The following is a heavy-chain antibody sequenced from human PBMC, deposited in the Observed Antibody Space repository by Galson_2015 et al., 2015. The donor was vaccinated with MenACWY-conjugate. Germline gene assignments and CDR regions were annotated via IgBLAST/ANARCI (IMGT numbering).Heavy chain of an antibody. J-gene: IGHJ6*02. V-gene: IGHV3-23*01. Sequence: SLRLSCAASGFTFSSYAMSWVRQAPGKGLERVSTISGGGGGTFYADSVKGRFTIYRDNSQNTLYLQMNSLRAEDTAVYYCARDLSSMGYYYYGLDVWGQGTTVTVSS. D-gene: IGHD6-13*01. CDR1: GFTFSSYA. CDR2: ISGGGGGT. CDR3: ARDLSSMGYYYYGLDV.